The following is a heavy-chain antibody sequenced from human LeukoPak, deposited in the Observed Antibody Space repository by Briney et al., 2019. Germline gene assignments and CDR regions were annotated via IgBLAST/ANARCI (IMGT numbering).Heavy chain of an antibody. CDR3: ARAPTWSSTSYNYYYMDV. D-gene: IGHD3-3*01. V-gene: IGHV1-8*02. Sequence: GASVKVSCKASGYTFTSYYMHWVRQAPGQGLEWMGWMNPNSGNTGYAQKFQGRVTMTKNTSISTAYMELSSLRSEDTALYYCARAPTWSSTSYNYYYMDVWGKGTTVTISS. CDR2: MNPNSGNT. J-gene: IGHJ6*03. CDR1: GYTFTSYY.